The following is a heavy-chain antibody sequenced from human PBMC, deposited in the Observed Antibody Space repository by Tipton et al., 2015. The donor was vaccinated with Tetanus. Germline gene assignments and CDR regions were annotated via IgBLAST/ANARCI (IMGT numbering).Heavy chain of an antibody. CDR1: GGSISSGGYY. D-gene: IGHD1-26*01. CDR3: ARDQARGARGWNYFDY. J-gene: IGHJ4*02. Sequence: LRLSCTVSGGSISSGGYYRSWIRQHPGKGLEWIGDIYFSGSTYYNPSLKTRVTISVDTSKNQFSLRLKSVTAADTAVYYCARDQARGARGWNYFDYWGQGTLVTVSS. V-gene: IGHV4-31*03. CDR2: IYFSGST.